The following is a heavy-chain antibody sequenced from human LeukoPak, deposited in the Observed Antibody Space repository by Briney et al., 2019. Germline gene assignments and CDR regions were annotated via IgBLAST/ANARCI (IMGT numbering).Heavy chain of an antibody. CDR3: ARDSRSHCSSTACYGPYFDY. J-gene: IGHJ4*02. D-gene: IGHD2-2*01. CDR2: ISSSGTII. CDR1: AFTISASG. Sequence: PGGSLRLSCAASAFTISASGMSWVRQTSGKGLEWISYISSSGTIIYYADSVKGRFTISRDSATNSLFLQMNSLRAEDTAVYYCARDSRSHCSSTACYGPYFDYWGQGTLVTVSS. V-gene: IGHV3-48*01.